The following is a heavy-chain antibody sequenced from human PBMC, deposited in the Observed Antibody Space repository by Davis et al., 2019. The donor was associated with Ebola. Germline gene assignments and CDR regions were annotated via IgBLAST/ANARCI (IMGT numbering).Heavy chain of an antibody. V-gene: IGHV3-48*02. Sequence: GESLKISCAASGFTFSSYSMNWVRQAPGKGLEWVSYISSSSSTIYYADSVKGRFTISRDNAKNSLYLQMNSLRDEDTAVYYCARDDHCSSTSCFYYYYYGMDVWGQGTTVTVSS. CDR2: ISSSSSTI. J-gene: IGHJ6*02. CDR3: ARDDHCSSTSCFYYYYYGMDV. D-gene: IGHD2-2*01. CDR1: GFTFSSYS.